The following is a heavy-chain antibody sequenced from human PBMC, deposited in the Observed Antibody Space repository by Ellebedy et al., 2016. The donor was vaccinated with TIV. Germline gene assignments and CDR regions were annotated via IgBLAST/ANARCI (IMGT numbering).Heavy chain of an antibody. J-gene: IGHJ3*01. CDR3: AKVGGTTVTTHLPGHDGFDL. CDR1: GFTFSSYA. Sequence: PGGSLRLSCAASGFTFSSYAMSWVRQAPGKGLEWVSGISGTGATTYYADSVKGRFTISRDNSKNTLYLQMNSLRSEDTAVYYCAKVGGTTVTTHLPGHDGFDLWGPGTMVTVS. V-gene: IGHV3-23*01. CDR2: ISGTGATT. D-gene: IGHD4-17*01.